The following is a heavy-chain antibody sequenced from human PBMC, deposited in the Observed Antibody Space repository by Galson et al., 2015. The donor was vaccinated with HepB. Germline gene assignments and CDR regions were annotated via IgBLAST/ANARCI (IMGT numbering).Heavy chain of an antibody. CDR3: ARAKYSSPRRYYYYYYYMDV. J-gene: IGHJ6*03. D-gene: IGHD6-6*01. CDR1: GFTVSSNY. CDR2: IYSGGST. V-gene: IGHV3-66*01. Sequence: SLRLSCAASGFTVSSNYMSWVRQAPGKGLEWVSVIYSGGSTYYADSVKGRFTISRDNSKNTLYLQMNSLRAEDTAVYYCARAKYSSPRRYYYYYYYMDVWGKGTTVTVSS.